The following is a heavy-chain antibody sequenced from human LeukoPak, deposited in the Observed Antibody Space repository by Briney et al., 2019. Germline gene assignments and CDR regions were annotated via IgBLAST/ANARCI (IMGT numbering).Heavy chain of an antibody. D-gene: IGHD3-3*01. J-gene: IGHJ4*02. V-gene: IGHV1-18*01. CDR3: ARGDPRGNPGWSWSGRIFDY. CDR1: GYTFTSYG. CDR2: ISAYNGNT. Sequence: ASVKVSCKASGYTFTSYGISWVRQAPGQGLERMGWISAYNGNTNYAQKLQGRVTMTTDTSTSTAYMELRSLRSDDTAVYYCARGDPRGNPGWSWSGRIFDYWGQGTLVTVSS.